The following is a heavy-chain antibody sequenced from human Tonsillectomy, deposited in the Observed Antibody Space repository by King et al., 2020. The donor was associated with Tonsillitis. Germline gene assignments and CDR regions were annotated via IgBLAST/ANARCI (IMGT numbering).Heavy chain of an antibody. J-gene: IGHJ5*01. CDR3: ARLQEFDY. Sequence: SEKYYVDSVRGRFTISRDNAKNSLYLQMNSLRGEDTAVYYCARLQEFDYWG. D-gene: IGHD4-4*01. CDR2: SEK. V-gene: IGHV3-7*01.